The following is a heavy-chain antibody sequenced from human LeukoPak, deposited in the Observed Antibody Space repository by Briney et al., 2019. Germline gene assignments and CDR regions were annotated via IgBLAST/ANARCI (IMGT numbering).Heavy chain of an antibody. D-gene: IGHD3-10*01. CDR2: IYHSGST. J-gene: IGHJ6*02. V-gene: IGHV4-4*02. CDR1: GGSISSSNW. CDR3: ARGRPFTMPKGYYYYGMDV. Sequence: PSGTLSLTCAVSGGSISSSNWWSWVRQPPGKGLEWIGEIYHSGSTNYNPSLKSRVTISVDKSKNQFSLKLSSVTAADTAVYYCARGRPFTMPKGYYYYGMDVWGQGTTVTVSS.